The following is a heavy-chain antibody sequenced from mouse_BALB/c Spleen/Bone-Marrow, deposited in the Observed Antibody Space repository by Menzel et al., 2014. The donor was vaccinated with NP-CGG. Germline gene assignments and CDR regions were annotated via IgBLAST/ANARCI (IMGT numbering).Heavy chain of an antibody. V-gene: IGHV1-87*01. CDR1: GYTFTSYW. CDR2: IYPGDGDT. Sequence: QVQLQQSGAELARPGASVKLSCKASGYTFTSYWMQWVKQRPGQGLEWIGAIYPGDGDTRYTQKFKGEATLTADKSSSTAYMQLSSLASEDSAVYYCARSEGNYAMDYWGQGTSVTVSS. J-gene: IGHJ4*01. CDR3: ARSEGNYAMDY.